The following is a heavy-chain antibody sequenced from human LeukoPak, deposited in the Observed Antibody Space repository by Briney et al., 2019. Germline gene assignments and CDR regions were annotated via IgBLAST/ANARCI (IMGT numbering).Heavy chain of an antibody. J-gene: IGHJ4*02. CDR3: ARVTRHYFDY. D-gene: IGHD1-1*01. V-gene: IGHV4-34*01. Sequence: SETLSLTCAVYGGSFSGYYWSWIRQPPGKGLEWIGEINHSGSTNYNPSLKSRVTISVDTSKNQFSLKLSSVTAADTAVYYCARVTRHYFDYWGQGTLVTVSS. CDR1: GGSFSGYY. CDR2: INHSGST.